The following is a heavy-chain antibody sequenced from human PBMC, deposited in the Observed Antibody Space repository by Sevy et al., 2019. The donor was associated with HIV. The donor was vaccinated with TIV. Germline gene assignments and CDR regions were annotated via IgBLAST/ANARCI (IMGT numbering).Heavy chain of an antibody. CDR1: GGSISSSSYY. CDR3: AIISRVVVTAIPHWYFDL. D-gene: IGHD2-21*02. Sequence: SETLSLTCTVSGGSISSSSYYWGWIRQPPGKGLEWIGSIYYSGSTYYHPSLKSRVTISVDTSKNQFSLKLSSVTAADTAVYYCAIISRVVVTAIPHWYFDLWGRGTLVTVSS. V-gene: IGHV4-39*01. J-gene: IGHJ2*01. CDR2: IYYSGST.